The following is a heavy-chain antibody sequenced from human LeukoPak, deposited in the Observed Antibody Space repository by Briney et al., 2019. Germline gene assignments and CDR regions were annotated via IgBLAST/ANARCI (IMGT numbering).Heavy chain of an antibody. V-gene: IGHV3-15*01. CDR3: TTDIPNEVYPFDY. CDR2: ITDGGAT. Sequence: PGGSLRLSCVASGFTFRNARMSWVRQAPGKGLEWVGHITDGGATHYAAPVKGRFTVSTDDSKTTLYLQMNSLKTEDTALYYCTTDIPNEVYPFDYWGQGSLVTVSS. CDR1: GFTFRNAR. D-gene: IGHD5/OR15-5a*01. J-gene: IGHJ4*02.